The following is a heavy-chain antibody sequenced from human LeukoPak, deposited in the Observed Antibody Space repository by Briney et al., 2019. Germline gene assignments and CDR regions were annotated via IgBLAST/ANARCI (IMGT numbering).Heavy chain of an antibody. CDR2: ISAYNGNT. D-gene: IGHD5-18*01. Sequence: ASVKVSCKASGYTFTSYGISWVRQAPGQGLEWMGWISAYNGNTNYAQKLQGRVTMTTDTSTSTAYMELRSLRSDDTAVYYCAREKVTDTRYSYGSFDYWGQGTLVTVSS. V-gene: IGHV1-18*01. CDR1: GYTFTSYG. CDR3: AREKVTDTRYSYGSFDY. J-gene: IGHJ4*02.